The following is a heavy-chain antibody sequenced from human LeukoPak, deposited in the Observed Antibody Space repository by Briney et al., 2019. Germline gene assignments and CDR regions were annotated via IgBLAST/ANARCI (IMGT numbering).Heavy chain of an antibody. CDR3: AREGTMVRGVPFDY. D-gene: IGHD3-10*01. J-gene: IGHJ4*02. CDR2: ISSSGSTI. CDR1: GFTFSSYE. V-gene: IGHV3-48*03. Sequence: GGSLRLSCAASGFTFSSYEMNWVRQALGKGLEWVSYISSSGSTICYADSVKGRFTISRDNAKNSLYLQMNSLRAEDTAVYYCAREGTMVRGVPFDYWGQGTLVTVSS.